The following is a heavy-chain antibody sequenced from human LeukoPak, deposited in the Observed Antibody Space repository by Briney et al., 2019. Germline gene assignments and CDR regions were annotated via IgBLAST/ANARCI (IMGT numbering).Heavy chain of an antibody. D-gene: IGHD3-22*01. CDR3: ARGVDYYDSSGTIDY. CDR2: VWFDGSKK. J-gene: IGHJ4*02. Sequence: GGSLRLSCAVSGFIVSSNYMSWVRQAPGKGLEWVAVVWFDGSKKYSADSVKGRITISRDDSKNTLYLQMNSLRDEDTAVYYCARGVDYYDSSGTIDYWGQGTLVTVSS. CDR1: GFIVSSNY. V-gene: IGHV3-33*08.